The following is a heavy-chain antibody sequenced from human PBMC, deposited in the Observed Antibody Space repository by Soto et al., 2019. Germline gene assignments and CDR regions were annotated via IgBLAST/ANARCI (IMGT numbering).Heavy chain of an antibody. CDR3: GRGAYCDHRNCYGGFDP. CDR2: VNHDGST. CDR1: VGSFSGYY. D-gene: IGHD2-2*01. Sequence: PSESLSLTCAAYVGSFSGYYCTWIRQPPGKGLEWIGEVNHDGSTNYNPSLKSRVTISVDTSKNQFSLKLSSVTAADTAVYYCGRGAYCDHRNCYGGFDPWGQGTLVTVSS. V-gene: IGHV4-34*01. J-gene: IGHJ5*02.